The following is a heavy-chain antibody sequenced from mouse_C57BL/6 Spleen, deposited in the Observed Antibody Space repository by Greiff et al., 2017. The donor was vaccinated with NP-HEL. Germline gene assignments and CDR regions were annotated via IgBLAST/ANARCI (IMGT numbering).Heavy chain of an antibody. J-gene: IGHJ3*01. Sequence: QVQLQQSGPELVKPGASVKISCKASGYTFTDYYINWVKQRPGQGLEWIGWIFPGSGSTYYNEKFKGKATLTVDKSSSTAYMQLNSLTSEDSAVYFCARSGWLLRRSFAYWGQGTLVTVSA. V-gene: IGHV1-75*01. CDR1: GYTFTDYY. CDR3: ARSGWLLRRSFAY. CDR2: IFPGSGST. D-gene: IGHD2-3*01.